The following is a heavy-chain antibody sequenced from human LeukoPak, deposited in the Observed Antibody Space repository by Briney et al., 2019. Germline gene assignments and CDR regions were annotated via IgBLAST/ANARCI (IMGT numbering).Heavy chain of an antibody. Sequence: SETLSLTCAVYGGSFSGYYWSWIRQPPGKGLEWIGEINHGGSTNYNPSLKSRVTISVDTSKNQFSLKLSSVTAADTAVYYCARDSSADAFDIWGQGTMVTVSS. D-gene: IGHD2-15*01. V-gene: IGHV4-34*01. J-gene: IGHJ3*02. CDR3: ARDSSADAFDI. CDR2: INHGGST. CDR1: GGSFSGYY.